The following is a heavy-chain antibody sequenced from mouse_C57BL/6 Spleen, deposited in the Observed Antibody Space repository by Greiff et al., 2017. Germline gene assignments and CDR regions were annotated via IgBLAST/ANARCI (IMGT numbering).Heavy chain of an antibody. CDR2: IWTGGGT. D-gene: IGHD2-1*01. Sequence: VKLVESGPGLVAPSQSLSITCTVSGFSLTSYAISWVRQPPGKGLEWLGVIWTGGGTNYNSALKYRLSISTDNSKSQVFLKMNSLQTDDTARYYCARNDGNYVDYAMDYWGQGTSVTVSS. CDR3: ARNDGNYVDYAMDY. V-gene: IGHV2-9-1*01. J-gene: IGHJ4*01. CDR1: GFSLTSYA.